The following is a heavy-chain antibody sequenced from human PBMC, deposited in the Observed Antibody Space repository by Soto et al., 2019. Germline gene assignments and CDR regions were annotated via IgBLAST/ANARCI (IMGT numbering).Heavy chain of an antibody. V-gene: IGHV3-30-3*01. D-gene: IGHD3-16*01. Sequence: RLSCAASGFTFSSYAMHWVRQAPGKGLEWVAVISYDGSNKYYADSVKGRFTISRDNSKNTLYLQMNSLRAEDTAVYYCAREIGPNAGGAFDIWGQGTMVTVSS. CDR2: ISYDGSNK. CDR3: AREIGPNAGGAFDI. CDR1: GFTFSSYA. J-gene: IGHJ3*02.